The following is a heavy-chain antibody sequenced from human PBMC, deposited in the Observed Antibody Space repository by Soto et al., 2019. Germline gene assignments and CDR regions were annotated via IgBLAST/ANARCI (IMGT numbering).Heavy chain of an antibody. V-gene: IGHV1-69*13. Sequence: SVKVSCKASGGTFSSYAISWVRQAPGQGLEWMGGIIPIFGTANYAQKFQGRVTITADESTSTAYMELSSLRSEDTAVYYCARDRAHYYDSSGYSDYWGQGTLVTVSS. J-gene: IGHJ4*02. CDR3: ARDRAHYYDSSGYSDY. D-gene: IGHD3-22*01. CDR2: IIPIFGTA. CDR1: GGTFSSYA.